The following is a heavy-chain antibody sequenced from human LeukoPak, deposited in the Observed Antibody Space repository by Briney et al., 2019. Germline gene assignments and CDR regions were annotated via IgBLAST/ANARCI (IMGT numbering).Heavy chain of an antibody. CDR2: ISTNNGNT. J-gene: IGHJ4*02. CDR1: GYTFTSYG. V-gene: IGHV1-18*01. CDR3: ARASQDGYSAYYRR. D-gene: IGHD3-22*01. Sequence: EASVRVSCKASGYTFTSYGISWLRQAPGQGLEWMGWISTNNGNTNFAQKFQGRVTMTTDTSTSTAYMELRSLRSDDTAVYFCARASQDGYSAYYRRWGQGTLVTVSS.